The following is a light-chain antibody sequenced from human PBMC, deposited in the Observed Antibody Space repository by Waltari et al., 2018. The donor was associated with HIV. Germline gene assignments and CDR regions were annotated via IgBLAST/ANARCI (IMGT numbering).Light chain of an antibody. J-gene: IGLJ3*02. CDR2: DNA. CDR3: QVWDGASEHWV. CDR1: NIGTKS. V-gene: IGLV3-21*02. Sequence: SYVLTQPPSVSVAPGQTAKISCGGNNIGTKSWHWYQQKPGQAPVLVVFDNAARRSRSHERVCGSRSGNTGTLTMTKVEARDEDVEYGQVWDGASEHWVFGGGTKLTVL.